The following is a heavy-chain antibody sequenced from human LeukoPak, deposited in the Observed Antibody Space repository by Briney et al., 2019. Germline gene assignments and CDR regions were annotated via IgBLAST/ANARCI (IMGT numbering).Heavy chain of an antibody. D-gene: IGHD3/OR15-3a*01. CDR1: GFTFSSSS. Sequence: GGSLRLSCAASGFTFSSSSMNWVRQAAGKGLEWVSYITGSSSTINYADSVKGRFTISRDKAKNSLYLQMNSLRAEDTAVYYCARTGLGMYSFDSWGQGTLVTVSS. V-gene: IGHV3-48*01. J-gene: IGHJ4*02. CDR2: ITGSSSTI. CDR3: ARTGLGMYSFDS.